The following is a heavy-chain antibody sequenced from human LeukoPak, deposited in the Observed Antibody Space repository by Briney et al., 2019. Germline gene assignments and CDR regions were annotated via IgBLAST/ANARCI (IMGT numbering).Heavy chain of an antibody. D-gene: IGHD2-21*01. V-gene: IGHV3-23*01. CDR2: ISGSGGST. J-gene: IGHJ4*02. CDR3: AKAPVTTCRGAYCYPFDY. CDR1: GFTFSSYA. Sequence: GGSLRLSCAASGFTFSSYAMTWVRQAPGKGLEWVSTISGSGGSTYYADSVKGRFTISRDNSKNTLYLQMNSLRAEDTAVYYCAKAPVTTCRGAYCYPFDYWGQGTLVTVSS.